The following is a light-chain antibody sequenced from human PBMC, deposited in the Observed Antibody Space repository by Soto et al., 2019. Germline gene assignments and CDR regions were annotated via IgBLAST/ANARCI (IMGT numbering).Light chain of an antibody. V-gene: IGLV2-23*01. Sequence: QSVLAQPASVSGAPGQSVTISCTGTSSDVGAYNSVSWYQQHPDKAPQLMIYKGTQRPSGVSNRFSGSTSGNAASLTIYGLPAGDEAAYFCCSSAPESTYVFGTGTKVTVL. CDR1: SSDVGAYNS. CDR3: CSSAPESTYV. CDR2: KGT. J-gene: IGLJ1*01.